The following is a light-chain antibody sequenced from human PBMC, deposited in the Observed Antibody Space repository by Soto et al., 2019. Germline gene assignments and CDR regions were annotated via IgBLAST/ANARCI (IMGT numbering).Light chain of an antibody. CDR1: QSVSSSY. CDR2: GAS. V-gene: IGKV3-20*01. J-gene: IGKJ1*01. Sequence: EIVLTQSPGTLSLSPGERATLSCRASQSVSSSYLAWYQQKPGQAPRLLIYGASSRATGIPDRFSGSGSGTDFTLTISRLEPEDFAVYYCQQYSNSPQPFGQGTNADIK. CDR3: QQYSNSPQP.